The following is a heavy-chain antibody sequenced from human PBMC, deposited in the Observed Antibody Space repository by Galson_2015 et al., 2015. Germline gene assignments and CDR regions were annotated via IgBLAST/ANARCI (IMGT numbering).Heavy chain of an antibody. CDR2: ISSSGSTI. CDR1: GFTFSSYE. D-gene: IGHD3-22*01. V-gene: IGHV3-48*03. J-gene: IGHJ4*02. Sequence: SLRLSCAASGFTFSSYEINWVRQAPGKGLEWVSYISSSGSTIYYADSVKGRFTISRDNARNSLYLQMNSPRAEDTAVYYCARQYYYDSSGYFYYFDYWGQGILVTVSS. CDR3: ARQYYYDSSGYFYYFDY.